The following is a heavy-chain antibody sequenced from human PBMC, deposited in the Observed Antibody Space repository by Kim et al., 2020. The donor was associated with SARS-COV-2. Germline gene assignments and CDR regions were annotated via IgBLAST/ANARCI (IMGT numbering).Heavy chain of an antibody. CDR2: INHSGST. CDR3: AKPGLPRYNWFDP. J-gene: IGHJ5*02. Sequence: SETLSLTCAVYGGSFSDYDWTWIRQPPGKGLEWIGEINHSGSTNYNPSLKSRVTITVDTSKDQFSLKLRFVTAADTAVYYCAKPGLPRYNWFDPWGQGTLVTVSS. D-gene: IGHD6-25*01. CDR1: GGSFSDYD. V-gene: IGHV4-34*01.